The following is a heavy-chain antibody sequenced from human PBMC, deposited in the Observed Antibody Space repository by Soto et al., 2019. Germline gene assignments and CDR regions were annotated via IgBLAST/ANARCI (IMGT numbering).Heavy chain of an antibody. CDR2: RSYSGST. CDR1: GGSISRGDYY. J-gene: IGHJ5*02. D-gene: IGHD2-21*02. V-gene: IGHV4-31*03. CDR3: AREGGLAYCGGDCLYNWFDP. Sequence: PSETLSLTCTVSGGSISRGDYYWSWVRQHPGKGLEWIGYRSYSGSTYYNPSLKSRVTIVVDTSRNQFSLRLSSVTAADTAVYYCAREGGLAYCGGDCLYNWFDPWGQGTLVTVSS.